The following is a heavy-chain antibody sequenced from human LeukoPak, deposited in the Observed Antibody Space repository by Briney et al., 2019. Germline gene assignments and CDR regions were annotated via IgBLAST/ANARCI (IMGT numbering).Heavy chain of an antibody. Sequence: GGSLRLSCAASGFTFSSYAMAWVRQAPGKGLEWVSGISGDAVTIYYADSVKGRFTICRDNSKNTLYLQMSSLRAEDTAVYYCAKRDYYDSSGYFPLFDYWGQGTLVTVSS. D-gene: IGHD3-22*01. J-gene: IGHJ4*02. CDR2: ISGDAVTI. CDR3: AKRDYYDSSGYFPLFDY. V-gene: IGHV3-23*01. CDR1: GFTFSSYA.